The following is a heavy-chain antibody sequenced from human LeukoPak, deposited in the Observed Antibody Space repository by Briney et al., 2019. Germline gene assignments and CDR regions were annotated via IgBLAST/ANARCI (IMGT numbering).Heavy chain of an antibody. CDR1: GYNFASYW. J-gene: IGHJ4*02. CDR3: ARHGDGYNSPGDY. Sequence: GESLKISCKGSGYNFASYWIAWVRQMPGKGLEWMGIIYPGDSDTRYSPSFQGQVTISADKSISTAYLQWSSLKASDTAMYYCARHGDGYNSPGDYWGQGTLVTVSS. D-gene: IGHD5-24*01. CDR2: IYPGDSDT. V-gene: IGHV5-51*01.